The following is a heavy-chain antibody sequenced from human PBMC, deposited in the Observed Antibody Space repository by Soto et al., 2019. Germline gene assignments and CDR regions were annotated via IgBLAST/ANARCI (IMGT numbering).Heavy chain of an antibody. CDR3: ARDRPTYYYYYYMDV. CDR2: IKQDGSEK. CDR1: GFTFSSYW. V-gene: IGHV3-7*01. J-gene: IGHJ6*03. Sequence: GGSLRLSCAASGFTFSSYWMSWVRQAPGKGLEWVANIKQDGSEKYYVDSVKGRFTISRDNAKNSLYLQMNSLRAEDTAVYYCARDRPTYYYYYYMDVWGKETTVTVSS.